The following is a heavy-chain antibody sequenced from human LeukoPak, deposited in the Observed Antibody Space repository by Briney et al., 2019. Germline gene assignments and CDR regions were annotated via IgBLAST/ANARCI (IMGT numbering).Heavy chain of an antibody. CDR2: IYTSGST. CDR3: ARGIGDY. CDR1: GGSISSGSYY. D-gene: IGHD2-21*01. V-gene: IGHV4-61*02. Sequence: SETLSLTCTVSGGSISSGSYYWSWIRQPAGKGLEWIGRIYTSGSTNYNPSLKSRVTISVDTSKNQFSLKLSSVTAADTAVYYCARGIGDYWGQGTLVTVSS. J-gene: IGHJ4*02.